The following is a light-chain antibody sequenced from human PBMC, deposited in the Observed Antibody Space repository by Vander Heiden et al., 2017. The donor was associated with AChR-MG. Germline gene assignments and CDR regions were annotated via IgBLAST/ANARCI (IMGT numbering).Light chain of an antibody. V-gene: IGLV2-11*01. CDR3: CSYAGTYTWV. J-gene: IGLJ3*02. CDR1: SSNVGGYDY. Sequence: QSALTQPRSVSGSPGQSVTISCTGTSSNVGGYDYVFWYQHHPGKAPKLMIYDVNKRPSGVPDRFSGSKSGNTASLTISGLHAEDEADYYCCSYAGTYTWVLGGGTKLTVL. CDR2: DVN.